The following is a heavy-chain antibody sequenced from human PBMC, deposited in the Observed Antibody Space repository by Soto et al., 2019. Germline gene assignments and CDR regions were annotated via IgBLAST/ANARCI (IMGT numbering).Heavy chain of an antibody. CDR3: ARRVDIVVVPAGPYYFDY. Sequence: QVQLQQWGAGLLKPSETLSLTCAVYGGSFSGYYWSWIRQPPGKGLEWIGEINHSGSTNYNPSLKSRVTISVDTSKNQFSRKLSSVTAADTAVYYCARRVDIVVVPAGPYYFDYWGQGTLVTVSS. J-gene: IGHJ4*02. CDR2: INHSGST. V-gene: IGHV4-34*01. CDR1: GGSFSGYY. D-gene: IGHD2-2*03.